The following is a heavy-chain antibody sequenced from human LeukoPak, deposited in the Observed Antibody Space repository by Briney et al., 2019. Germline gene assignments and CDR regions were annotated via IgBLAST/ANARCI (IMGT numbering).Heavy chain of an antibody. V-gene: IGHV4-39*01. D-gene: IGHD3-10*01. Sequence: SETLSLTCTVSGGSISSSSYYWGWIRQPPGKGLEWIASICYSGSTYYNPSLKSRVTISVDTSKNQFSLKLSSVTAADTAVYYCARLLGSGSYYASYFDCWGQGTLVTVSS. CDR1: GGSISSSSYY. J-gene: IGHJ4*02. CDR2: ICYSGST. CDR3: ARLLGSGSYYASYFDC.